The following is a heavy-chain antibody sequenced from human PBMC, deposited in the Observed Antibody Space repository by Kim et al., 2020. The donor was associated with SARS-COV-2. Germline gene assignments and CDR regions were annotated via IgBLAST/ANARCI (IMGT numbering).Heavy chain of an antibody. Sequence: ASVKVSCKASGYTFTSYAMHWVHQAPGQRLEWMGWINAGNGNTKYSQKFQGRVTITRDTSASTAYMELSSLRSEDTAVYYCAILLSSSLPSHWGQGTLVTVSS. D-gene: IGHD6-13*01. CDR1: GYTFTSYA. V-gene: IGHV1-3*01. CDR2: INAGNGNT. CDR3: AILLSSSLPSH. J-gene: IGHJ4*02.